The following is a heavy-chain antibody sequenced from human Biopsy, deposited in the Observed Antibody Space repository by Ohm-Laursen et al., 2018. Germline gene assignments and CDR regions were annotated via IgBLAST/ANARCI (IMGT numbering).Heavy chain of an antibody. CDR3: ARGSNDFGGLYFPR. V-gene: IGHV4-59*11. CDR2: ISYTGYT. Sequence: GTLSLTCIVSGGSFTGHYWSWIRQPPGKGLEWIGHISYTGYTSYNASLKSRVTISVDTSRNHFSLRLSSLTAADTAVYCCARGSNDFGGLYFPRWGQGTLLTVSS. D-gene: IGHD4-23*01. CDR1: GGSFTGHY. J-gene: IGHJ4*02.